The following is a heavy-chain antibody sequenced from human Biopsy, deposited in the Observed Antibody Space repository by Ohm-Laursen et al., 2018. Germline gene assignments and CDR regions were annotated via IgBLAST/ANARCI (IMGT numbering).Heavy chain of an antibody. CDR2: IFNTGST. V-gene: IGHV4-4*07. J-gene: IGHJ3*02. CDR3: ARDRPYYENSGYGAFDM. D-gene: IGHD3-22*01. CDR1: GGFISTYY. Sequence: GTLSLTCTVSGGFISTYYWNWILQPVGKALVWIGRIFNTGSTNYNPSLQSRVTMSVDTSKNQFSLKMSSVTAADTDVYYCARDRPYYENSGYGAFDMWGQGTMVTVSS.